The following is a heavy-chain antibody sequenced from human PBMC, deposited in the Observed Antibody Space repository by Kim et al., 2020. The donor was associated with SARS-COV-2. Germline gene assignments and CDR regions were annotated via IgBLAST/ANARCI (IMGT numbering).Heavy chain of an antibody. Sequence: YAQKFQGRVKITADESTSTAYMELSSLRSEDTAVYYCARDKMVGATSFDYWGQGTLVTVSS. J-gene: IGHJ4*02. D-gene: IGHD1-26*01. CDR3: ARDKMVGATSFDY. V-gene: IGHV1-69*01.